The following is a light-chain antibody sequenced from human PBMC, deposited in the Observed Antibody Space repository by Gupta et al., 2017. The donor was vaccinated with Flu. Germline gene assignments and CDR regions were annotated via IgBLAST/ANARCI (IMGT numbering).Light chain of an antibody. J-gene: IGLJ2*01. Sequence: QSALTHPPSASGSPGQSVTISCTGSSSDVGGYNYVSWYQQHPGKAPRLMIYQVNKRPSGVPERFSGSKSGNTASLTVSGLQAEDEADYYCNSYAGSFNVLFGGGTKLTVL. CDR2: QVN. V-gene: IGLV2-8*01. CDR1: SSDVGGYNY. CDR3: NSYAGSFNVL.